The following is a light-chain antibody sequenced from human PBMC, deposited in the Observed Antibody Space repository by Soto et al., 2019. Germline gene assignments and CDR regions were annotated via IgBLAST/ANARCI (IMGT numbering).Light chain of an antibody. J-gene: IGLJ2*01. CDR3: EAWDDSLYGAV. Sequence: QSVLTQPPSASGTPGQRVTISCSGSSSNIGANPINWYQQLPGTAPKLLIYNNDQRPSGVPDRFSASKSGTSASLVISGLQSEDEADYYCEAWDDSLYGAVLGGGTKLTVL. V-gene: IGLV1-44*01. CDR2: NND. CDR1: SSNIGANP.